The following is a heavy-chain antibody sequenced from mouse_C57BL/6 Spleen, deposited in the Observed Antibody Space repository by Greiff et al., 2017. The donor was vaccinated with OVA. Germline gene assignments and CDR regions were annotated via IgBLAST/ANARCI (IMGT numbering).Heavy chain of an antibody. Sequence: EVHLVESGGGLVKPGGSLKLSCAASGFTFSSYAMSWVRQTPEKRLEWVATISDGGSYTYYPDNVKGRFTISRDNAKNNLYLQMSHLKSEDTAMYYCARGESYYGSIFDYWGQGTTLTVSS. CDR3: ARGESYYGSIFDY. CDR2: ISDGGSYT. D-gene: IGHD1-1*01. CDR1: GFTFSSYA. V-gene: IGHV5-4*01. J-gene: IGHJ2*01.